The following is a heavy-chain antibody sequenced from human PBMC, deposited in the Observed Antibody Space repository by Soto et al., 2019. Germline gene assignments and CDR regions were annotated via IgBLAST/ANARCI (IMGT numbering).Heavy chain of an antibody. CDR1: GGTFSSYT. J-gene: IGHJ4*02. V-gene: IGHV1-69*02. CDR2: IIPILGIA. D-gene: IGHD6-13*01. Sequence: SVKVSCKASGGTFSSYTISWVRQAPGQGLEWMGRIIPILGIANYAQKFQGRVTITADKSTSTAYMELSSLRSEDTAVYYCARVDSSSRYYFDYWGQGTLVTVSS. CDR3: ARVDSSSRYYFDY.